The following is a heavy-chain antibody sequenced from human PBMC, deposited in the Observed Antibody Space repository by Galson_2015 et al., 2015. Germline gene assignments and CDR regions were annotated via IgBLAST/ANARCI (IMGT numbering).Heavy chain of an antibody. CDR2: ISYDGSNK. V-gene: IGHV3-30-3*01. D-gene: IGHD3-16*01. CDR1: GFTFSSYA. CDR3: ARDPRMITFGGVMDHWYG. J-gene: IGHJ4*02. Sequence: SLRLSCAASGFTFSSYAMHWVRQAPGKGLEWVAVISYDGSNKYYADSVKGRFTISRDNSKNTLYLQMNSLRAEDTAVYYCARDPRMITFGGVMDHWYGWGQGTLVTVSS.